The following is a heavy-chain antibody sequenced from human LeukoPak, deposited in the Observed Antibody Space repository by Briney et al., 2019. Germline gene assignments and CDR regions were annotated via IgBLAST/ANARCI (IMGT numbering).Heavy chain of an antibody. V-gene: IGHV1-2*02. Sequence: GASVKVSCKASGYSFNTYYMNWVRQAPGQGLEWMGWINPNSGGTNYAQKFQGRVTITRDTSISTDYMELSRLRSDDTDVYYCARGTMIVVVFGWFDPWGQGTLVTVSS. J-gene: IGHJ5*02. CDR3: ARGTMIVVVFGWFDP. CDR2: INPNSGGT. CDR1: GYSFNTYY. D-gene: IGHD3-22*01.